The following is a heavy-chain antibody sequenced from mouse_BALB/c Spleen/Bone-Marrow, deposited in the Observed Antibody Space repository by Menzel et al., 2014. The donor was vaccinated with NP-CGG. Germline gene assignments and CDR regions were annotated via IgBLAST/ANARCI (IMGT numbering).Heavy chain of an antibody. CDR1: GFNIKDTF. CDR2: IDPANGNT. Sequence: VQLKESGAELVKPGASVKLSCTGSGFNIKDTFMHWVKQRPEQGLEWIGRIDPANGNTKYDPKSQGKATITADTSSNTAYLQLTSLTSEDTAVYYCTRGEDYWGQGTTLAVSS. J-gene: IGHJ2*01. V-gene: IGHV14-3*02. CDR3: TRGEDY.